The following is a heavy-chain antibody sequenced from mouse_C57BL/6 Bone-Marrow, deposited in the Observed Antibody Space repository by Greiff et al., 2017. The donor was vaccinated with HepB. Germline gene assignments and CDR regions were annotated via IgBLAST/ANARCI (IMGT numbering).Heavy chain of an antibody. CDR2: IYPGDGDT. V-gene: IGHV1-80*01. J-gene: IGHJ4*01. D-gene: IGHD2-2*01. Sequence: VQLQQSGAELVKPGASVKISCKASGYAFSSYWMNWVKQRPGKGLEWIGQIYPGDGDTNYNGKFKGKATLTADKSSSTAYMQLSSLTSEDSAVYFCARRRVWLRQFFGAMDYWGQGTSVTVSS. CDR3: ARRRVWLRQFFGAMDY. CDR1: GYAFSSYW.